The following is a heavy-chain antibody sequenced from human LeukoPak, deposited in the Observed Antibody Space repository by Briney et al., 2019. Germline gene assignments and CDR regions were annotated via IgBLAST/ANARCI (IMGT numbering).Heavy chain of an antibody. CDR2: IYYSGNT. Sequence: PSETLSLTCTVSGGSISSYYWSWIRQPPGRGLEWIGYIYYSGNTNYNPSLKSRVTISVDTSKNQFSLKLSSVTAADTAVYYCASTSGGYGYFDYWGRGTLVTVSS. CDR3: ASTSGGYGYFDY. V-gene: IGHV4-59*01. CDR1: GGSISSYY. D-gene: IGHD1-26*01. J-gene: IGHJ4*02.